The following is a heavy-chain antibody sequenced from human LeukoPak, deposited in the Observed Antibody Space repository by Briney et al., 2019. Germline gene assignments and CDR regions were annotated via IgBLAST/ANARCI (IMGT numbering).Heavy chain of an antibody. Sequence: GGSLRLSCAASGFTYSDYYMSWIRQAPGKGLEWVSYISSSGSTIYYADSVKGRFTISRDNAKNSLYLQMNSLRAEDTAVYYCARTSAWDAFDIWGQGTMVTVSS. CDR3: ARTSAWDAFDI. J-gene: IGHJ3*02. CDR1: GFTYSDYY. CDR2: ISSSGSTI. V-gene: IGHV3-11*04. D-gene: IGHD2-21*01.